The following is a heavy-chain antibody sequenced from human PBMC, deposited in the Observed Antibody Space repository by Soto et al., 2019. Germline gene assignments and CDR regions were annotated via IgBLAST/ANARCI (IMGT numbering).Heavy chain of an antibody. J-gene: IGHJ6*02. V-gene: IGHV3-48*03. CDR1: GFTFSSYE. Sequence: GGSLRLSCAASGFTFSSYEMNWVRQAPGKGLEWVSYISSSGSTIYYADSVKGRFTISRDNAKNSLYLQMNSLRAEDTAVYYCARSTYYDFWSGYYTGSYYYYYGMDVWGQGTTVTVSS. CDR2: ISSSGSTI. D-gene: IGHD3-3*01. CDR3: ARSTYYDFWSGYYTGSYYYYYGMDV.